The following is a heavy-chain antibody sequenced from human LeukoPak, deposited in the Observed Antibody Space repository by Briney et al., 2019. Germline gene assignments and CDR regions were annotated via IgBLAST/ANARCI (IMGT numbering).Heavy chain of an antibody. Sequence: PSETLSLTCTVSGGSVSSGSYYWSWIRQPPGKGLEWIGYIYYSGSTNYNPSLKSRVTISVDTSKNQFSLKLSSVTAADKAVYYCARDSFLTGTDYGMDVWGQGTTVTVSS. CDR3: ARDSFLTGTDYGMDV. D-gene: IGHD3-9*01. CDR2: IYYSGST. V-gene: IGHV4-61*01. J-gene: IGHJ6*02. CDR1: GGSVSSGSYY.